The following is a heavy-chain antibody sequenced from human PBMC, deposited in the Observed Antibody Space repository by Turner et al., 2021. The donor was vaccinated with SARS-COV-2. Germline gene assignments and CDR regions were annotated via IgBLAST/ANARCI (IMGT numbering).Heavy chain of an antibody. V-gene: IGHV3-21*01. CDR2: ITGSSGYI. J-gene: IGHJ6*02. Sequence: ESGGGLVKPGGSLRLSCAASGFTFSSYSMNWVRQAPGKGLEWVSSITGSSGYIYYADSVKGRFTISRDNAKTSLYLQMNSLRAEDTAVYYCARVFPTDSSVWYRYYYYYGMDVWGQGTTVTVSS. CDR1: GFTFSSYS. CDR3: ARVFPTDSSVWYRYYYYYGMDV. D-gene: IGHD6-19*01.